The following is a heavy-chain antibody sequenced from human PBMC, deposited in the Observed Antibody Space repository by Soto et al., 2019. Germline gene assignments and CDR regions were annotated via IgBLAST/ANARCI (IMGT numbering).Heavy chain of an antibody. CDR1: GGTVSSYA. Sequence: VQLVQSGAEVKRPGSSVNVSCKASGGTVSSYAISWGRQAPGQGLERMGGIIPMFGTANYAQNFQGRVTITADESKSTAYMELSSLRSEDTAVYYCARDPRWSADAFDIWGQGTMVTVSS. D-gene: IGHD2-15*01. J-gene: IGHJ3*02. CDR2: IIPMFGTA. V-gene: IGHV1-69*01. CDR3: ARDPRWSADAFDI.